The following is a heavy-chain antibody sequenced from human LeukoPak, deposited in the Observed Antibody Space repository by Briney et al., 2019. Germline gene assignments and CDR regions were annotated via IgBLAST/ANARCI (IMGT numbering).Heavy chain of an antibody. V-gene: IGHV4-30-2*01. CDR3: ARGGFGCGDYLGY. CDR2: IYHSGST. CDR1: GGSISSGGYS. D-gene: IGHD4-17*01. J-gene: IGHJ4*02. Sequence: SQTLSLTCAVSGGSISSGGYSWSWIRQPPGKGLEWIGYIYHSGSTYYSPSLKSRVTISVDRSKNQFSLKLSSVTAADTAVYYCARGGFGCGDYLGYWGQGTLVTVSS.